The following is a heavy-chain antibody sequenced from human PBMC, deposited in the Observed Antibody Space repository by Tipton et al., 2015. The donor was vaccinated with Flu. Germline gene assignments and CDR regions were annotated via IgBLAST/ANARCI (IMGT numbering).Heavy chain of an antibody. CDR2: VSGSGGGP. CDR3: VREAYVWGSYRNTGDY. Sequence: SLRLSCAASGFTFNNYAMNWVRQAPGKGLEWVSAVSGSGGGPNYADSVKGRFTISRDNAKNSLFLQMDSLRVEDTAVYYCVREAYVWGSYRNTGDYWGQGTLVTVSS. D-gene: IGHD3-16*02. J-gene: IGHJ4*02. V-gene: IGHV3-23*01. CDR1: GFTFNNYA.